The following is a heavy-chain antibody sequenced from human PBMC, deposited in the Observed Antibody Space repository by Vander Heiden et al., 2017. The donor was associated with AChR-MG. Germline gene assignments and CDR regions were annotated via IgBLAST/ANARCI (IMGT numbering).Heavy chain of an antibody. J-gene: IGHJ4*02. Sequence: QVQLVQSGAEVKKSGASVRVSCKASGYICISYYLHWVRQAPGQRPEWWGFIKPGGGSSEFTQEFQGRLTMTTDPSTGTVHMELTSLTFEDTAVYFCAREQGRRGLDIWGQGTLVTVSS. CDR2: IKPGGGSS. CDR1: GYICISYY. CDR3: AREQGRRGLDI. V-gene: IGHV1-46*01.